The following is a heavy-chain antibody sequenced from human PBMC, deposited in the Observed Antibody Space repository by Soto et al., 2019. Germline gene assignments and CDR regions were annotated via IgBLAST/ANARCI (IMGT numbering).Heavy chain of an antibody. CDR3: ARGGGYQLLSRYWFDP. D-gene: IGHD2-2*01. J-gene: IGHJ5*02. CDR2: IFYSGST. Sequence: PSETLSLTCTVSGGSISSGGYYWSWIRQHPGKGLEWIGYIFYSGSTYYNPSLKSRVTISVDTSKNQFSLKLSSVTAADTAVYYCARGGGYQLLSRYWFDPWGQGTLVTVSS. V-gene: IGHV4-31*03. CDR1: GGSISSGGYY.